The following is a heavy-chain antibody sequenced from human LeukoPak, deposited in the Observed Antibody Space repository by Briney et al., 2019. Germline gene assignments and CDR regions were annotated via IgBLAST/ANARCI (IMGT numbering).Heavy chain of an antibody. V-gene: IGHV4-34*01. Sequence: SETLSLTFAVYGGSFIGYYWSWIRQPPGKGREWIGEINHSGSTNYNPSLKSRVTISVDTSKNQFSLKLSSVTAADTAVYYCARGRIQLWSGNYYYGMDVWGKGTTVTVSS. CDR1: GGSFIGYY. J-gene: IGHJ6*04. D-gene: IGHD5-18*01. CDR2: INHSGST. CDR3: ARGRIQLWSGNYYYGMDV.